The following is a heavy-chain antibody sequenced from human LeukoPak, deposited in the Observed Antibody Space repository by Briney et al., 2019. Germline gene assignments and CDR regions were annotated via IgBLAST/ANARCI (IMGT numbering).Heavy chain of an antibody. V-gene: IGHV4-39*07. D-gene: IGHD5-18*01. CDR2: IYYSGST. J-gene: IGHJ4*02. CDR1: GGSISSSTYY. Sequence: SETLSLTCTVSGGSISSSTYYWGWIRQPPGKGLEWIGSIYYSGSTYYNPSRKSRVTISVDTSKNQFSLKLSSVTAADTAVYYCARAYSYASDFDSWGQGTLVTVSS. CDR3: ARAYSYASDFDS.